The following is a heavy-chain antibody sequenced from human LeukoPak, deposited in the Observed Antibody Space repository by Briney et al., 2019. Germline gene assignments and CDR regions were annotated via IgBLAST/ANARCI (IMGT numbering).Heavy chain of an antibody. Sequence: ASVKVSCKASGFTFTSSAMQWVRQARGQRLEWIGWIVVGSGNTNYAQKFQERVTITRDMSTSTAYMELSSLRSEDTAVYYCAREGGSYSGGYFDYWGQGTLVTVSS. CDR3: AREGGSYSGGYFDY. V-gene: IGHV1-58*02. CDR1: GFTFTSSA. CDR2: IVVGSGNT. J-gene: IGHJ4*02. D-gene: IGHD1-26*01.